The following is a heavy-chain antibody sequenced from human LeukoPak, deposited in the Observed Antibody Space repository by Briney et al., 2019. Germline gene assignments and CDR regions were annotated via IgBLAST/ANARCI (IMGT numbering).Heavy chain of an antibody. CDR3: ARCAPRVGYGDYTHHSMRTKDHRMH. CDR2: INPSGGST. D-gene: IGHD4-17*01. V-gene: IGHV1-46*01. CDR1: GYTFTSYY. J-gene: IGHJ4*02. Sequence: KPGASVKVSCKASGYTFTSYYMHWVRQAPGQGLEWMGIINPSGGSTSYAQKFQGRVTMTRDTFTSTVYMELSSLRSEDTAVYYCARCAPRVGYGDYTHHSMRTKDHRMHWGQGTLVTVSS.